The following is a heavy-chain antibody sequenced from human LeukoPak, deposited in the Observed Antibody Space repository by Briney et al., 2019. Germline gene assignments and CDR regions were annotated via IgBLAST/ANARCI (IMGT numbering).Heavy chain of an antibody. CDR1: GFTFSSYA. CDR3: AKGDVVPSYYYIDV. J-gene: IGHJ6*03. Sequence: PGGSLRLSCAVSGFTFSSYAMHWVRQAPGKGLEWVAVISYDGSNKYYADSVKGRFTISRDNSKNTLYLQMNSLRAEDTAVYYCAKGDVVPSYYYIDVSGKGTTVTVSS. D-gene: IGHD2-2*01. V-gene: IGHV3-30-3*01. CDR2: ISYDGSNK.